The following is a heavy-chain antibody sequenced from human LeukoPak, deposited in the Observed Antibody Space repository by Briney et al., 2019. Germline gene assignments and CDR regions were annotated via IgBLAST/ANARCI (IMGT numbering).Heavy chain of an antibody. Sequence: PGGSLRLSCAASRFTISSYAMNWVRQAPGKGLEWVSYITLSSSIYYADSVKGRFTISRDNAKNSLYLQMNSLRAEDTAVYYCAREPTYSSSWYTSCDYWGQGTLVTVSS. CDR3: AREPTYSSSWYTSCDY. V-gene: IGHV3-48*01. CDR1: RFTISSYA. J-gene: IGHJ4*02. CDR2: ITLSSSI. D-gene: IGHD6-13*01.